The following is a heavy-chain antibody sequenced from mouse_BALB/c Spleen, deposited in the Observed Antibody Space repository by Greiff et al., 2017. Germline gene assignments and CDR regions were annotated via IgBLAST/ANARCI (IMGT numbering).Heavy chain of an antibody. CDR2: INPGSGGT. Sequence: VQLQQSGAELVRPGTSVKVSCKASGYAFTNYLIEWVKQRPGQGLEWIGVINPGSGGTNYNEKFKGKATLTADKSSSTAYMQLSSLTSDDSAVYFCARSPGYYDAMDYWGQGTSVTVSS. CDR3: ARSPGYYDAMDY. J-gene: IGHJ4*01. CDR1: GYAFTNYL. D-gene: IGHD2-2*01. V-gene: IGHV1-54*01.